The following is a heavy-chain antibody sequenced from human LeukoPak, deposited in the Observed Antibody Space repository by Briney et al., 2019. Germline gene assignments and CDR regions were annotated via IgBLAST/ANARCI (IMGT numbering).Heavy chain of an antibody. CDR1: GFTVSSNY. D-gene: IGHD3-3*01. CDR3: ASSTYYDFWSGPPNWFDP. J-gene: IGHJ5*02. V-gene: IGHV3-66*02. CDR2: IYSGGST. Sequence: GGSLRLSCAASGFTVSSNYMSWVRQAPGKGLEWVSVIYSGGSTYYADSVKGRFTISRDNSKNTLYLQMNSLRAEDTAVYYCASSTYYDFWSGPPNWFDPWGQGTLVTVS.